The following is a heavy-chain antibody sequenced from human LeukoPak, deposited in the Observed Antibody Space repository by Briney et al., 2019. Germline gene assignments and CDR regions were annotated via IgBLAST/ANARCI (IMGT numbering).Heavy chain of an antibody. V-gene: IGHV3-21*01. CDR1: GFIFSDYS. J-gene: IGHJ4*02. D-gene: IGHD3-22*01. CDR3: ARGGHYYDSSGPPDY. Sequence: GGSLRLSCAASGFIFSDYSMNWVRQAPGKGLEWVSSISSSGSDIYYADSVKGRFTISRDNAKNSLFLQMNSLRAEDTAVYYCARGGHYYDSSGPPDYWGQGTLVTVSS. CDR2: ISSSGSDI.